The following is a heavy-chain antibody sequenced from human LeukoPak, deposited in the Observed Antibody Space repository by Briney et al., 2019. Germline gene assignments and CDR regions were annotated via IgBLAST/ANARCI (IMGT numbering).Heavy chain of an antibody. CDR3: ARGQRNYYDSSGYWLLN. Sequence: PSETLSLTCTVSGGSISSYYWSWIRQPPGKGLDWIGYIYYSGSTNYNPSLKSRVTISVDTSKNQFSLKLSSVTAADTAVYYCARGQRNYYDSSGYWLLNWGQGTLVTVSS. V-gene: IGHV4-59*01. D-gene: IGHD3-22*01. CDR2: IYYSGST. CDR1: GGSISSYY. J-gene: IGHJ4*02.